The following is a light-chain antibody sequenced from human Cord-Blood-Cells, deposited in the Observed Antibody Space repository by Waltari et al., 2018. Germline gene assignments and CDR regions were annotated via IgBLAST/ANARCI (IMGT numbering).Light chain of an antibody. V-gene: IGLV1-47*01. CDR2: RNN. CDR1: SPNIGSNY. CDR3: AAWDDSLSGSWV. Sequence: QSVLTQPPSASGTPGQGVTISCSGSSPNIGSNYVSWYQQLPGTAPKLLIDRNNQRPSGVPDRFSGSKSGTSASLAISGLRSEDEADYYCAAWDDSLSGSWVFGGGTKLTVL. J-gene: IGLJ3*02.